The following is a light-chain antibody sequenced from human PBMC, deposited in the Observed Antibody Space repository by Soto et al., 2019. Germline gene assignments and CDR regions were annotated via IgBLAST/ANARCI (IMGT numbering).Light chain of an antibody. J-gene: IGKJ5*01. CDR3: QQYHNWPIT. CDR1: QSISGN. V-gene: IGKV3-15*01. Sequence: EIVMTQSPASLSVSPGERATLSCRASQSISGNLAWYQQKSGQAPRLLIYGASRATGIPARFSGSGSGTEFTLTISSLQSEDFAVYYCQQYHNWPITFGQGTQLEIK. CDR2: GA.